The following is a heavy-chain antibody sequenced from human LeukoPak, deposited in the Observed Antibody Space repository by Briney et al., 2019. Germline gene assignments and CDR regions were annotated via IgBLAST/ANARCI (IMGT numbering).Heavy chain of an antibody. CDR2: IYYSGST. CDR3: ARVHSSGWYWFDP. Sequence: SETLPLTCTVSGGSVSSGSYYWSWIRQPPGKGLEWIGYIYYSGSTNYNPSLKSRVTISVDTSKNQFSLKLSSVTAADTAVYYCARVHSSGWYWFDPWGQGTLVTVSS. V-gene: IGHV4-61*01. J-gene: IGHJ5*02. CDR1: GGSVSSGSYY. D-gene: IGHD6-19*01.